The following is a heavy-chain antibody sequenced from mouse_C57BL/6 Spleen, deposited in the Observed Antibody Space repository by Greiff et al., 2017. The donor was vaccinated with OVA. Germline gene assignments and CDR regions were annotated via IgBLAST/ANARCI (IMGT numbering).Heavy chain of an antibody. D-gene: IGHD3-1*01. CDR1: GYTFTSYW. CDR2: IHPNSGST. V-gene: IGHV1-64*01. Sequence: VQLQQPGAELVQPGASVKLSCKASGYTFTSYWMHWVKQRPGQGLEWIGMIHPNSGSTNYNEKFKSKATLTVDKSSSTAYMQLSSLTSEDSAVYYCARSPKGYSYYFDYWGQGTTLTVSS. CDR3: ARSPKGYSYYFDY. J-gene: IGHJ2*01.